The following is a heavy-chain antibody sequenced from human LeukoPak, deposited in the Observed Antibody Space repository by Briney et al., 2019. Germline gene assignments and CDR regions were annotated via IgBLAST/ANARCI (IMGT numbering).Heavy chain of an antibody. V-gene: IGHV4-59*01. CDR2: IYYSGST. CDR3: ARGVLYPRNDAFDI. Sequence: SETLSLTCTVSGGSISSYYWSWIRQPPGKGLEWIGYIYYSGSTNCNPSLKSRVTISVDTSKNQFSLKLSSVTAADTAVYYCARGVLYPRNDAFDIWGQGTMVTVSS. CDR1: GGSISSYY. J-gene: IGHJ3*02. D-gene: IGHD2-2*02.